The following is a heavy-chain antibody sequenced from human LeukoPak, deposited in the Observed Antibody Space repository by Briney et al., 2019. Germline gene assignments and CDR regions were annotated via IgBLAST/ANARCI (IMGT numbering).Heavy chain of an antibody. CDR1: GFTFSSYE. CDR3: ARMNYDILTGYYLRAFVV. D-gene: IGHD3-9*01. Sequence: GGSLRLSCAASGFTFSSYEINWVRQAPGKGLEWVLHISSSGSIIYYADSVKGRFTISRDNPKNSLYLQMNSLRAEDTAVYYCARMNYDILTGYYLRAFVVWGQGTMVTVSS. CDR2: ISSSGSII. V-gene: IGHV3-48*03. J-gene: IGHJ3*01.